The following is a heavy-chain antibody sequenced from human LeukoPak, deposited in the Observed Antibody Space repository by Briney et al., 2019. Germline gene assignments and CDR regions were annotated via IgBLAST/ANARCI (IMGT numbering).Heavy chain of an antibody. J-gene: IGHJ4*02. CDR2: ITSSSRYI. CDR1: GFTFSRYN. V-gene: IGHV3-21*01. CDR3: ARDGYHCSGGSCSVQSFDY. D-gene: IGHD2-15*01. Sequence: GGSLRLSCAASGFTFSRYNMNWVRQAPGKGLEWVSSITSSSRYIYYADSVKGRLTISRDNAKNSLYLQMNGLRAEDTAVYYCARDGYHCSGGSCSVQSFDYWGQGILVTVSS.